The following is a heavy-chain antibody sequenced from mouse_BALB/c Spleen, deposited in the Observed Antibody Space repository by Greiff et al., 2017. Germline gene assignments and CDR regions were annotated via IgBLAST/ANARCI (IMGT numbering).Heavy chain of an antibody. Sequence: EVKLMESGGGLVQPGGSLRLSCATSGFTFTDYYMSWVRQPPGKALEWLGFIRNKANGYTTEYSASVKGRFTISRDNSQSILYLQMNTLRAEDSATYYCARDTGYSPWFAYWGQGTLVTVSA. CDR3: ARDTGYSPWFAY. V-gene: IGHV7-3*02. CDR1: GFTFTDYY. D-gene: IGHD2-14*01. J-gene: IGHJ3*01. CDR2: IRNKANGYTT.